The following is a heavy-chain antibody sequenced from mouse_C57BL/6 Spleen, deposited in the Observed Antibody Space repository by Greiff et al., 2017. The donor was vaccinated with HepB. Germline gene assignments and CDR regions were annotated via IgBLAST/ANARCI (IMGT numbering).Heavy chain of an antibody. Sequence: EVMLVESGGGLVKPGGSLKLSCAASGFTFSSYTMSWVRQTPEKRLEWVATISGGGGNTYYPDSVKGRFTISRDNAKNTLYMPMSRLRSEDTALYYCARPYYGSSYWYFDVWGTGTTVTVSS. D-gene: IGHD1-1*01. J-gene: IGHJ1*03. CDR1: GFTFSSYT. V-gene: IGHV5-9*01. CDR2: ISGGGGNT. CDR3: ARPYYGSSYWYFDV.